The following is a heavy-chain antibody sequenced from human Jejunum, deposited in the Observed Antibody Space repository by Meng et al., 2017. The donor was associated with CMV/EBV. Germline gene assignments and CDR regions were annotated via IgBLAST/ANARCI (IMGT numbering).Heavy chain of an antibody. J-gene: IGHJ4*02. CDR2: IVTNGRTS. CDR3: AKDWSGVGYCSSTSCYSDY. V-gene: IGHV3-23*01. D-gene: IGHD2-2*02. Sequence: YEMSWVRQAPGKGLEWLSHIVTNGRTSHYADSVKGRFTISRDNSKSTLYLQMNSLRAEDTAVYHCAKDWSGVGYCSSTSCYSDYWGQGTLVTVSS. CDR1: YE.